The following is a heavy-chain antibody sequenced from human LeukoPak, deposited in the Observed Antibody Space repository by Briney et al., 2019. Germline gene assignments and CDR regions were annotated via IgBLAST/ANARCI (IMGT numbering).Heavy chain of an antibody. J-gene: IGHJ4*02. CDR1: GFTFSDYS. CDR3: ARDYKYAFDN. CDR2: TGIDSGNT. Sequence: PGGSLRLSCAASGFTFSDYSMSWVRQAPGKGLEWISYTGIDSGNTNYADSVKGRFTISGDKAKNSLYLQMNSLRVEDTAVYYCARDYKYAFDNWGQGTLVTVSS. V-gene: IGHV3-11*06. D-gene: IGHD5-24*01.